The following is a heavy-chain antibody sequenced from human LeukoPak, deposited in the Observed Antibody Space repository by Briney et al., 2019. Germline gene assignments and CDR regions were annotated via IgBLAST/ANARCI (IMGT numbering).Heavy chain of an antibody. D-gene: IGHD3-10*01. Sequence: GASVKVSCKASGYTFTSYGISWVRQAPGQGLEWMGWISAYNGNTNYAQKLQGRVTMTTDTSTSTAYMELRSLRSDDTAVYYCASGYYGSGSYSYYFDYWGQGTLVTVSS. CDR1: GYTFTSYG. CDR2: ISAYNGNT. V-gene: IGHV1-18*01. J-gene: IGHJ4*02. CDR3: ASGYYGSGSYSYYFDY.